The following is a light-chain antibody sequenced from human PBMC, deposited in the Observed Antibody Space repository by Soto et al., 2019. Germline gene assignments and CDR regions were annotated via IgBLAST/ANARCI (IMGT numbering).Light chain of an antibody. V-gene: IGKV3-11*01. CDR1: QSVSSY. Sequence: EIVLTQSPATQSLSPGERATLSCRASQSVSSYLAWYQQRPGQAPRLLIYDASNRATGVPARFSGSGSGTDFTLTISSLEPEDFAVYYCQHRANWPHTFGGGTKLEIK. J-gene: IGKJ4*01. CDR2: DAS. CDR3: QHRANWPHT.